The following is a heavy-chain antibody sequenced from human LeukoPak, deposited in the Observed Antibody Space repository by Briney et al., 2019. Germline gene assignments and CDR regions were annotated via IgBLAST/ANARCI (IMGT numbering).Heavy chain of an antibody. CDR1: GFTFSSYG. D-gene: IGHD4-11*01. CDR2: ISYDGSNK. V-gene: IGHV3-30*03. J-gene: IGHJ3*02. CDR3: ATPKGPHDYAFDI. Sequence: PGRSLRLSCAASGFTFSSYGMHWVRQAPGKGLEWVAVISYDGSNKYYADSVKGRFTISRDNSKNTLYLQMNSLRAEDTAVYYCATPKGPHDYAFDIWGQGTMVTVSS.